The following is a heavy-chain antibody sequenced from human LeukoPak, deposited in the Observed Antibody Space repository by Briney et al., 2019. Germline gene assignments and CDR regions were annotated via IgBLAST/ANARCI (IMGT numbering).Heavy chain of an antibody. V-gene: IGHV3-9*03. CDR1: GFTFDDYA. Sequence: GGSLRLSCAASGFTFDDYAMHWVRQAPGKGLEWVSGISWNSGSIGYADSVKGRCTISRDNAKNSLYLQMNSLRAEDMALYYCAKAHSSSWAYDAFDIWGQGTMVTVSS. J-gene: IGHJ3*02. CDR2: ISWNSGSI. D-gene: IGHD6-13*01. CDR3: AKAHSSSWAYDAFDI.